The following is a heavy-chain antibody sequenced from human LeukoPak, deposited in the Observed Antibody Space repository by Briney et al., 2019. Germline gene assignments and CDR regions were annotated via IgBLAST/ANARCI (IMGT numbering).Heavy chain of an antibody. Sequence: GGSLRLSCAASGFTFSSYEMNWVRQAPGKGLEWVSYISSSGSTIYYADSVKGRFTISRDNAKNSLYLQMNSLRAEDTAVYYCARVHYYDRSGYYLDYWGQGTLVTVSS. J-gene: IGHJ4*02. CDR1: GFTFSSYE. CDR2: ISSSGSTI. D-gene: IGHD3-22*01. CDR3: ARVHYYDRSGYYLDY. V-gene: IGHV3-48*03.